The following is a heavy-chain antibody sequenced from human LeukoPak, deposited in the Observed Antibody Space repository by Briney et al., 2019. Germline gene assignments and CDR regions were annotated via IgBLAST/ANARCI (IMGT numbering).Heavy chain of an antibody. V-gene: IGHV3-74*01. Sequence: PGGSLRLSCAASGFTFSSYWMHWVRQAPGKGLVWVSRINSDGSSTSYADSVKGRFTISRDNAKNTLYLQMNSLRAEDTAVYYCARAPPPDSSGYCLDYWGQGTLVTVSS. D-gene: IGHD3-22*01. CDR1: GFTFSSYW. CDR2: INSDGSST. CDR3: ARAPPPDSSGYCLDY. J-gene: IGHJ4*02.